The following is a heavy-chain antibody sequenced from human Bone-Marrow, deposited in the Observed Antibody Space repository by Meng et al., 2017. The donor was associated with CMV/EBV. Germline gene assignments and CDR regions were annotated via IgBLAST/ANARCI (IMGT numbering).Heavy chain of an antibody. CDR2: ISYDGSNK. Sequence: GGSLRLSCAASGFTFSSYAMHWVRQAPGKGLEWVAVISYDGSNKYYAGSVKGRFTISRDNSKNTLYLQMNSLRAEDTAVYYCASPLGASSGWTPNDYWGQGTLVTVSS. J-gene: IGHJ4*02. CDR1: GFTFSSYA. CDR3: ASPLGASSGWTPNDY. D-gene: IGHD6-19*01. V-gene: IGHV3-30*04.